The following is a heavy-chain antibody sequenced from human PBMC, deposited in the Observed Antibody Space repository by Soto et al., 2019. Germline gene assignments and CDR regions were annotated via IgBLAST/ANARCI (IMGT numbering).Heavy chain of an antibody. CDR1: CGSISSSSYY. J-gene: IGHJ4*02. V-gene: IGHV4-39*01. D-gene: IGHD6-6*01. CDR3: ASRYSSSSGEFDY. Sequence: SETLSLTCTVSCGSISSSSYYWGWIRQPPGKGLEWIGSIYYSGSTYYNPPLKSRVTISVDTSKNQFSLKLSSVTAADTAVYYCASRYSSSSGEFDYWGQGTLVTVSS. CDR2: IYYSGST.